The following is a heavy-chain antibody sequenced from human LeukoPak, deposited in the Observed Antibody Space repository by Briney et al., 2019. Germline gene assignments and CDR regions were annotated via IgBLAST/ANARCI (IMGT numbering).Heavy chain of an antibody. CDR2: ISGSGGST. CDR1: GFTFSSYA. J-gene: IGHJ4*02. Sequence: PGGSLRLSCAASGFTFSSYAMSWVRQAPGKGLEWVSAISGSGGSTYYADSVKGRFTISRDNSENTLYLQMNSLRAEDTAVYYCAKELLLTYYYDSSGYYSRGFDSWGQGTLVTVSS. CDR3: AKELLLTYYYDSSGYYSRGFDS. V-gene: IGHV3-23*01. D-gene: IGHD3-22*01.